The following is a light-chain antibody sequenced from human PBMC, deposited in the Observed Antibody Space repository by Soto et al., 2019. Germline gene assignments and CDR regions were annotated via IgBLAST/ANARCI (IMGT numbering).Light chain of an antibody. CDR3: QQFYRVPWT. J-gene: IGKJ1*01. Sequence: DIQMTQSPSALSASVGDTVTITCRASQSVDTCLAWYQQKPGKPPHLLIYKASRLENGVPSRFSRSGSVTDYTLAITGLQPDDFATYYCQQFYRVPWTFGQGTRVEI. CDR2: KAS. CDR1: QSVDTC. V-gene: IGKV1-5*03.